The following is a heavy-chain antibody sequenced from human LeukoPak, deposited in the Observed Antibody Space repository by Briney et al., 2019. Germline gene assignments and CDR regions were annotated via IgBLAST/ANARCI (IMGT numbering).Heavy chain of an antibody. CDR3: ALAGYRSSGLGV. V-gene: IGHV3-53*01. D-gene: IGHD6-13*01. Sequence: GGSLRLSCAGSGFTVSSNYMTWVRQAPGKRLEMVSVIYSDGRTYYADSVKGRFTISRDNSKNTVYLQMNSLRAEDTALYYCALAGYRSSGLGVWGQGTLVTVSS. CDR1: GFTVSSNY. J-gene: IGHJ4*02. CDR2: IYSDGRT.